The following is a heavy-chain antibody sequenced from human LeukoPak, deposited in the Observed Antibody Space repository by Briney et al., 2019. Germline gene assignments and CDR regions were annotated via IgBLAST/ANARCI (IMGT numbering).Heavy chain of an antibody. CDR2: IYYSGST. Sequence: PSETLSLTSTVSGGSISSYYWSWIRQPPGKGLEWIGYIYYSGSTNYNPSLKSRVTISVDTSKSQFSLKLSSVTAADTAVYYCARLTNMEKDVTPTYYMDVWGKGTTVTVSS. V-gene: IGHV4-59*01. J-gene: IGHJ6*03. D-gene: IGHD2-8*01. CDR3: ARLTNMEKDVTPTYYMDV. CDR1: GGSISSYY.